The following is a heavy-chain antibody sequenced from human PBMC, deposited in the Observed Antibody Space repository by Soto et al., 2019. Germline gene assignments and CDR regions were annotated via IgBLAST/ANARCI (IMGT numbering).Heavy chain of an antibody. CDR2: IYSGGSA. CDR1: GFTVSSNY. V-gene: IGHV3-66*04. CDR3: ARHGYSYGGGYFDY. Sequence: PGGSLTLSCAASGFTVSSNYMSLVRQAPGKGLEWVSVIYSGGSAYYADSVKGRFTISRDNSKNTLYLQMNSLRAEDTAVYYCARHGYSYGGGYFDYWGQGTLVTVSS. J-gene: IGHJ4*02. D-gene: IGHD5-18*01.